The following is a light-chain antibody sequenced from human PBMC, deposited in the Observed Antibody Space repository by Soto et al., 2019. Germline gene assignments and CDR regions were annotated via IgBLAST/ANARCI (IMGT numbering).Light chain of an antibody. CDR2: ATS. CDR1: QSLSSSH. CDR3: QQYGNLPLT. V-gene: IGKV3-15*01. J-gene: IGKJ4*01. Sequence: EVVMTQSPATLSVSPGERVTLSCRASQSLSSSHLAWYQQKPGQAPRLLIYATSTRATGYPSKFSGSVSGNELTVTISSLQSEDSAVCYCQQYGNLPLTFGGGTKVEIK.